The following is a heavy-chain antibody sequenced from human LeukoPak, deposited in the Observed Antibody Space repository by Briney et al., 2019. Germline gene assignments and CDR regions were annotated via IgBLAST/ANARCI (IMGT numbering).Heavy chain of an antibody. CDR3: ARDPPSGTPVAARPDYYYYYYYMDV. J-gene: IGHJ6*03. D-gene: IGHD6-6*01. CDR2: IYYSGST. CDR1: GGSISSSSYY. V-gene: IGHV4-39*07. Sequence: SETLSLTCTVSGGSISSSSYYWGWIRQPPGKGLEWIGSIYYSGSTYYNPSLKSRVTISVDTSKNQFSLKLSSVTAADTAVYYCARDPPSGTPVAARPDYYYYYYYMDVWGKGTTVTVSS.